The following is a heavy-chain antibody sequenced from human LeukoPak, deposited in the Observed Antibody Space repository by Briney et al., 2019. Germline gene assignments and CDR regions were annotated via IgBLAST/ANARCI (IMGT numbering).Heavy chain of an antibody. D-gene: IGHD2-2*02. Sequence: PGGSLRLSCAASGFTFDDYAMHWVRHAPGKGLEWVSGISWNSGSIGYADSVKGRFTISRDNAKNSLYLQMNSLRAEDTALYYCAKGLIPYQLLYEDAFDIWGQGTMVTVSS. CDR1: GFTFDDYA. J-gene: IGHJ3*02. CDR2: ISWNSGSI. CDR3: AKGLIPYQLLYEDAFDI. V-gene: IGHV3-9*01.